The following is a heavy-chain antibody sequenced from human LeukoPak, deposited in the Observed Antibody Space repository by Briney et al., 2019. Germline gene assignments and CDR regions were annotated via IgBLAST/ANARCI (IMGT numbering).Heavy chain of an antibody. J-gene: IGHJ5*02. CDR1: GFIFSNYW. V-gene: IGHV3-66*01. D-gene: IGHD1-26*01. CDR2: IYSDGST. CDR3: ARALAGEGWFDP. Sequence: GGSLRLSCAASGFIFSNYWMHWVRQAPGLGLDWVSVIYSDGSTYYADSVKGRVTISRDNSKNTLYLQMSSLRAEDTAVYYCARALAGEGWFDPWGQGTLVTVSS.